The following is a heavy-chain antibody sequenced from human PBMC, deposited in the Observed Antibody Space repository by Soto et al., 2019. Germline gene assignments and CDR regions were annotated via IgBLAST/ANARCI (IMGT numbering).Heavy chain of an antibody. CDR3: ARSFGWYAIDY. CDR2: IYHSGSV. V-gene: IGHV4-4*02. Sequence: QVLLQESGPGLVQPSGTLSLSCAVSGGSISSSHFWGWVRQPPGKGLEWVGDIYHSGSVNYNPSLKSRVTILIDKSKNQFSLKLNSVTAADTAVYYCARSFGWYAIDYWGQGTLVIVSS. J-gene: IGHJ4*02. CDR1: GGSISSSHF. D-gene: IGHD6-19*01.